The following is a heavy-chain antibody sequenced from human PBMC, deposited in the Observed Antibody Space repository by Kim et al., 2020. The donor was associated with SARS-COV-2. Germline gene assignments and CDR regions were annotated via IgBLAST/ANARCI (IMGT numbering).Heavy chain of an antibody. CDR1: GFTFTSSA. V-gene: IGHV1-58*01. CDR2: IVVGSGNT. Sequence: SVKVSCKASGFTFTSSAVQWVRQARGQRLEWIGWIVVGSGNTNYAQKFQERVTITRDMSTSTAYMELSSLRSEDTAVYYCAAGIRDFWSGYHPYYYYGMDVWGQGTTVTVSS. CDR3: AAGIRDFWSGYHPYYYYGMDV. D-gene: IGHD3-3*01. J-gene: IGHJ6*02.